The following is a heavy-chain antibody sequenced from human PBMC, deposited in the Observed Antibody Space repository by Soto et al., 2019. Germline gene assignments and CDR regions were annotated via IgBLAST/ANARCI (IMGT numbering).Heavy chain of an antibody. D-gene: IGHD1-26*01. V-gene: IGHV3-43*01. Sequence: GGSLRLSCAASGFTFDDYTMHWVRQAPGKGLEWVSLISWDGGSTYYADSVKGRFTISRDNSKNSLYLQMNSLRTEDTALYYCAKDNESGSYGDDAFDIWGQGTMVPVSS. CDR1: GFTFDDYT. J-gene: IGHJ3*02. CDR2: ISWDGGST. CDR3: AKDNESGSYGDDAFDI.